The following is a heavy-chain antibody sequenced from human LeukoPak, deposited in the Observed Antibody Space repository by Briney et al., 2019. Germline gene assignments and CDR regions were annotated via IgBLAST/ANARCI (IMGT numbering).Heavy chain of an antibody. D-gene: IGHD3-10*01. CDR2: INHSGST. V-gene: IGHV4-34*01. CDR1: GGSFSDYY. CDR3: VQMVRGVIY. J-gene: IGHJ4*02. Sequence: SETLSLTCAVYGGSFSDYYWSWIRQPPGKGLEWIGEINHSGSTNYNPSLKSRVTISVNTSKNQFSLKLSSVTAADTAVYYCVQMVRGVIYWGQGTLVTVSS.